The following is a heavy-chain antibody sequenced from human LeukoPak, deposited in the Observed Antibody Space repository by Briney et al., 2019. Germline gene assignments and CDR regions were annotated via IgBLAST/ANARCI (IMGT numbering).Heavy chain of an antibody. CDR1: GGSISSSSYY. Sequence: SETLSLTCTVSGGSISSSSYYWGWIRQPPGKGLEWIGSIYYSGSTYYNPSLKSRVTISVDTSKNQFSPKLSSVTAADTAVYYCARKTGIAAPYDYWGQGTPVTVSS. V-gene: IGHV4-39*01. J-gene: IGHJ4*02. CDR2: IYYSGST. CDR3: ARKTGIAAPYDY. D-gene: IGHD6-6*01.